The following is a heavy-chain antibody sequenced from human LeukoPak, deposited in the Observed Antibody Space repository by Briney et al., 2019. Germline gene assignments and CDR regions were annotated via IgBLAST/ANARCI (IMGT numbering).Heavy chain of an antibody. CDR1: GGTFSSYA. D-gene: IGHD2-2*02. CDR3: ARSDIVVVPAAIQYNWFDP. V-gene: IGHV1-69*05. Sequence: ASVRVSCKASGGTFSSYAISWVRQAPGQGLEWMGGIIPIFGTANYAQKFQGRVTITTDESTSKAYMELSSLRSEDTAVYYCARSDIVVVPAAIQYNWFDPWGQGTLVTVSS. J-gene: IGHJ5*02. CDR2: IIPIFGTA.